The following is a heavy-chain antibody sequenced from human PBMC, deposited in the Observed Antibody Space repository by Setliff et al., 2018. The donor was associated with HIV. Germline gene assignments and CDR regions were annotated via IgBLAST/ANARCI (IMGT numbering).Heavy chain of an antibody. J-gene: IGHJ4*02. V-gene: IGHV3-48*04. Sequence: LRLSCAASGFTFSTYTMNWVRQAPGKGLELVSYISSGSSTIYYADSVSGRFIISRDNAKDSLHLQMNSLRVEDTAVYYCARDHQFYDICDYLGQGTLVTVSS. CDR3: ARDHQFYDICDY. D-gene: IGHD3-9*01. CDR2: ISSGSSTI. CDR1: GFTFSTYT.